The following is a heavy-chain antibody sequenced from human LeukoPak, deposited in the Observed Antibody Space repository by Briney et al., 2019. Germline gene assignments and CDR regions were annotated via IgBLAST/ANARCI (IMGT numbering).Heavy chain of an antibody. CDR3: AGGVDTAMVTVFDY. CDR2: ISGSGGTT. Sequence: GGSLRLSCAASGFTFSSYAMSWVRQAPGKGLEWVSAISGSGGTTYYADSVKGRFTISRDNSKNTLYLQMNSLRAEDTAVYCCAGGVDTAMVTVFDYWGQGTLVTVSS. D-gene: IGHD5-18*01. J-gene: IGHJ4*02. V-gene: IGHV3-23*01. CDR1: GFTFSSYA.